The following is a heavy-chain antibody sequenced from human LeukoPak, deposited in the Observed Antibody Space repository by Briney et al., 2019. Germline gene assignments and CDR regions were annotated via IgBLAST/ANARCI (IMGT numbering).Heavy chain of an antibody. CDR1: GFTVSSNY. V-gene: IGHV3-66*01. CDR3: ARDRSTTHFDY. Sequence: PGGSLRLSCAASGFTVSSNYMSWVRQAPGKGLEWVSVIYSGGSTYYADSVKGRFTISRDNSKNTLYLQMNSLRAEDTAVYYCARDRSTTHFDYWGQGTLVTVSS. CDR2: IYSGGST. J-gene: IGHJ4*02. D-gene: IGHD5/OR15-5a*01.